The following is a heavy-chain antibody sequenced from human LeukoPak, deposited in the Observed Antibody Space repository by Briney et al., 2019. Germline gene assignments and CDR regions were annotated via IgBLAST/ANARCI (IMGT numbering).Heavy chain of an antibody. V-gene: IGHV4-59*01. D-gene: IGHD1-26*01. CDR2: IYYSGST. Sequence: PSETLSLTCTVSSGSISGYYWSWIRQSPGKGLEWIGYIYYSGSTNYNPSLKGRITISVDTSKNQFSLKLSSVTAADTAVYYCARDRGVGAYWYFDLWGRGTVVTVSS. J-gene: IGHJ2*01. CDR3: ARDRGVGAYWYFDL. CDR1: SGSISGYY.